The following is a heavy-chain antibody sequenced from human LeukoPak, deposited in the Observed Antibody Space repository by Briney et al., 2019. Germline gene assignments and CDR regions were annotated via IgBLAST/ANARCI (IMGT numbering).Heavy chain of an antibody. Sequence: GASVKVSCKASGYTFTSYAIHWVRQAPGQRLEWMGWINAGNGNTKYSQKFQDRVTITRDTSASTAYMELSSLRSEDTAVYYCARALSPYDSSGYPSPTDYWGQGTLVTVSS. CDR1: GYTFTSYA. CDR2: INAGNGNT. CDR3: ARALSPYDSSGYPSPTDY. V-gene: IGHV1-3*01. J-gene: IGHJ4*02. D-gene: IGHD3-22*01.